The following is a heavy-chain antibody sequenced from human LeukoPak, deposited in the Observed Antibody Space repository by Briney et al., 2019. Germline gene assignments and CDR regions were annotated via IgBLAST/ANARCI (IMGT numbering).Heavy chain of an antibody. D-gene: IGHD3-10*01. Sequence: SETLSLTCTVSGGSTSSGDYYWSWIRQPPGKGLEWIGYIYYSGSTYYNPSLKSRVTISVDTSKNQFSLKLSSVTAADTAVYYCARRTKWFGYWFDPWGQGTLVTVSS. V-gene: IGHV4-30-4*01. CDR1: GGSTSSGDYY. CDR3: ARRTKWFGYWFDP. J-gene: IGHJ5*02. CDR2: IYYSGST.